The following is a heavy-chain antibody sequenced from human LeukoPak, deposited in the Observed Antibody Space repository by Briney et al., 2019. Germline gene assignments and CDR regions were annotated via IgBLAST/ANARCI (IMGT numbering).Heavy chain of an antibody. J-gene: IGHJ5*02. CDR1: GYTFTGYY. CDR2: INPNSGGT. Sequence: ASVKVSCKASGYTFTGYYMHWVRQAPGQGLEWMGWINPNSGGTNYAQKFQGWVTMTRDTSISTAYMELSRLRSDDTAVYYCARGLRGYGYGNNWFDPWGQGTLATVSS. D-gene: IGHD5-18*01. CDR3: ARGLRGYGYGNNWFDP. V-gene: IGHV1-2*04.